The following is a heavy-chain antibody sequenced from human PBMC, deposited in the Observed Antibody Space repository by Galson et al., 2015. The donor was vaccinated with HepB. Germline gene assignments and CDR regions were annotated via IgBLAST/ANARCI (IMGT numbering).Heavy chain of an antibody. CDR2: ISWNSGSI. CDR1: GFTFDDYA. CDR3: AKATGGCSSTSCYTVFDY. V-gene: IGHV3-9*01. J-gene: IGHJ4*02. Sequence: SLRLSCAASGFTFDDYAMHWVRQAPGKGLEWVSGISWNSGSIGYADSVKGRFTISRDNAKNSLYLQMNSLRAEDTALYYCAKATGGCSSTSCYTVFDYWGQGTLVTVSS. D-gene: IGHD2-2*02.